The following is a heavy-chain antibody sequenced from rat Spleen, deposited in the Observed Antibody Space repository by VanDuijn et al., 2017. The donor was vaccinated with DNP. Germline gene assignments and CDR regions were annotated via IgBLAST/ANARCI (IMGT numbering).Heavy chain of an antibody. D-gene: IGHD1-10*01. Sequence: EVQLVESGGGLVQPGRSLKLSCAASGFTFSNYDMAWVRQAPTKGLEWVASISSSGGSTYYPDSVKGRFTISRDNAKNTLYLQMNSLRSEDTATYYCARVNNNRYYGLDAWGQGTSVTVSS. J-gene: IGHJ4*01. CDR3: ARVNNNRYYGLDA. CDR2: ISSSGGST. V-gene: IGHV5S13*01. CDR1: GFTFSNYD.